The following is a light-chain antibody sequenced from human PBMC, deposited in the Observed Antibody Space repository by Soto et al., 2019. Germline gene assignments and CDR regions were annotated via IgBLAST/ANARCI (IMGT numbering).Light chain of an antibody. CDR1: KSDIGVYDF. CDR2: EVV. V-gene: IGLV2-8*01. CDR3: HTYAGSHTNV. Sequence: QSALTQPPSASGSPGQSVTISCTGTKSDIGVYDFVSWYQHHPGKAPLLIIYEVVQRTSGVPDRFSGSKSGYTASLTVSGLQAADEADYFCHTYAGSHTNVFGRGTTLTVL. J-gene: IGLJ1*01.